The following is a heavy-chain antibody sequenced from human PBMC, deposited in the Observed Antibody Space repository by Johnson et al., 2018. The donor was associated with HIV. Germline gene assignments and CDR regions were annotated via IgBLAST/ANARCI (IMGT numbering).Heavy chain of an antibody. D-gene: IGHD3-10*01. CDR2: ISYAGSNK. Sequence: QVQLVESGGGVVQPGRSLRLSCAASGFTFRSYGMHWVRQAPGKGLEWVAVISYAGSNKYYAASVKGRFTISRDNSKNKLYQQMNSLRAEDTAWYYCATELKDPIWGQGTMVTVSS. V-gene: IGHV3-30*03. J-gene: IGHJ3*02. CDR1: GFTFRSYG. CDR3: ATELKDPI.